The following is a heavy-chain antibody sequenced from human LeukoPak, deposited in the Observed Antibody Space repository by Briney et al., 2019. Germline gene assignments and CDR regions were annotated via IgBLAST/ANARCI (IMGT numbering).Heavy chain of an antibody. Sequence: GGSLRLSCAASGFTFSDYTMRWVRQAPGKRLEFVSAITSSGGNIHYANSVKGRFTISRDNSENSLYLQMGGLRTEDMAVYHCARVKAGATISDFYYYYMDVWGKGTTVTVSS. CDR2: ITSSGGNI. CDR1: GFTFSDYT. D-gene: IGHD1-26*01. CDR3: ARVKAGATISDFYYYYMDV. V-gene: IGHV3-64*01. J-gene: IGHJ6*03.